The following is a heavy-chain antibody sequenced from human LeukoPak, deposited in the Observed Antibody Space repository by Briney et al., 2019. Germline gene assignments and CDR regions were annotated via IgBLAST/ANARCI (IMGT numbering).Heavy chain of an antibody. V-gene: IGHV4-34*01. J-gene: IGHJ4*02. D-gene: IGHD4-17*01. Sequence: PSETLSLTCAASGVSFDDYYWSWVRQTPGKGLEWLGEINHSGYTNDSPSLKSRVTLSIDTSRKQFSLNLRSVTVADAGIYYCTRMTTGHDYWGQGTLVTVSS. CDR3: TRMTTGHDY. CDR1: GVSFDDYY. CDR2: INHSGYT.